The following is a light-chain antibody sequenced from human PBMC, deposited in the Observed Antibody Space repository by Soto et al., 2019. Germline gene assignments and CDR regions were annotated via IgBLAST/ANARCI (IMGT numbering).Light chain of an antibody. CDR2: DAS. Sequence: IPMTQSPSTLSASVGNRVTITCRASQSISSWLAWYQQKPGKAPKLLIYDASSLESGVPSRFSGSGSGTEFTLTISSLQPEDFATYFCLQHNSFPITFGQGTRLEIK. CDR1: QSISSW. J-gene: IGKJ5*01. V-gene: IGKV1-5*01. CDR3: LQHNSFPIT.